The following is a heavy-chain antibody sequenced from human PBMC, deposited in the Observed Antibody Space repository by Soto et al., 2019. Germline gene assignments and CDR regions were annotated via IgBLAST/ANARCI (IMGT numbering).Heavy chain of an antibody. D-gene: IGHD2-15*01. CDR3: ARDMTRGRGFDY. CDR1: GGSISRGGYY. CDR2: IYYSGST. V-gene: IGHV4-31*03. J-gene: IGHJ4*02. Sequence: PSETRSLTCPVSGGSISRGGYYWRRIRQHPGKGLEWIGYIYYSGSTYYNPSLKSRVTISVDTSKNQFSLKRSSVTAADTAVYHCARDMTRGRGFDYWGQGTLVTVSS.